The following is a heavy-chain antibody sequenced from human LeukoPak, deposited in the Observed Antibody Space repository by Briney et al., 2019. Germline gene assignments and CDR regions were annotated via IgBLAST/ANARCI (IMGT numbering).Heavy chain of an antibody. CDR2: VYYTGNT. CDR1: GDTISSYY. CDR3: ANSTIASSGYFDY. J-gene: IGHJ4*02. D-gene: IGHD3-22*01. V-gene: IGHV4-59*08. Sequence: PSQTLSLTCSVSGDTISSYYWSWIRQPPGKGLEWMGYVYYTGNTNYNPSLKSRVTISVDTSRNQFSLKLSSVTAADTAVYYCANSTIASSGYFDYWGQGTLVTVSS.